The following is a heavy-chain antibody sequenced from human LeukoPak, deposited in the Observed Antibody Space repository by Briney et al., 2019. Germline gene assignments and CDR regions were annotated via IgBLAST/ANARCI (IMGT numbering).Heavy chain of an antibody. V-gene: IGHV3-23*01. CDR1: GFTFNIYA. Sequence: GGSLRLSCATSGFTFNIYAMNWVRQAPGKGLERVSIISGNGINTYYADSVKGRFTISRDDSKNTLYLQMNSLRADDTAIYYCARGVSDWGQGTLVTVAS. J-gene: IGHJ4*02. D-gene: IGHD3-16*01. CDR3: ARGVSD. CDR2: ISGNGINT.